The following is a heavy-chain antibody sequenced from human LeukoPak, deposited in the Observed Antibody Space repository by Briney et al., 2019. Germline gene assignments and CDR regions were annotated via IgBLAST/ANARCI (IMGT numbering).Heavy chain of an antibody. Sequence: PGGSLRLSCAASRFIFSSYEVNWVRQAPGKGLEWVSYISRSGSTIYYADSVKGRFTMSRDNSKNTLYLQMNSLRAEDTAVYYCAKDSTAPISITMVRGRWYFDYWGQGTLVTVSS. CDR2: ISRSGSTI. D-gene: IGHD3-10*01. J-gene: IGHJ4*02. CDR1: RFIFSSYE. CDR3: AKDSTAPISITMVRGRWYFDY. V-gene: IGHV3-48*01.